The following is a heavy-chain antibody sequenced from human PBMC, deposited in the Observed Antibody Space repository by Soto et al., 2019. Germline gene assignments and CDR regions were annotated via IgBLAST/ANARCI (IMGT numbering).Heavy chain of an antibody. D-gene: IGHD3-10*01. J-gene: IGHJ6*02. V-gene: IGHV3-7*03. CDR3: ARETITMVRGVIIRYGMDV. Sequence: WWSLRLACSASVFTVSGYWMSWFRQAPGKGLEWVANIKQDGSEKYYVDSVKGRFTISRDNAKNSLYLQMNSLRAEDTAVYYCARETITMVRGVIIRYGMDVWGQGTTVTVSS. CDR1: VFTVSGYW. CDR2: IKQDGSEK.